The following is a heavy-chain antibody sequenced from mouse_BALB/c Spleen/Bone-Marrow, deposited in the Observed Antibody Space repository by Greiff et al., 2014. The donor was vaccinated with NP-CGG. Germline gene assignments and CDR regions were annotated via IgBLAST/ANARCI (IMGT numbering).Heavy chain of an antibody. D-gene: IGHD4-1*01. V-gene: IGHV5-17*02. Sequence: VQLKESGGGLVQPGGSRKLSCAASGFTFSSFGMHWVRQAPERGLEWVAYISSGSSTIFYADTVKGRFTISRDNPKNTLFLQMTSLRSEDTAMYYWARGGNWEDFDYWGQGTTLTVSS. J-gene: IGHJ2*01. CDR2: ISSGSSTI. CDR3: ARGGNWEDFDY. CDR1: GFTFSSFG.